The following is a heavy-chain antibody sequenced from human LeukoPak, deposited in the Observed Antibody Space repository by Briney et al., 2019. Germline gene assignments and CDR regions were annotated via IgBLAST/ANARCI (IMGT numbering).Heavy chain of an antibody. CDR2: ISGSGGST. V-gene: IGHV3-23*01. Sequence: GSLRLSCAASGFTFSSYAMSWVRQAPGKGLEWVSAISGSGGSTYYADSVKGRFTISRDNSKDTLYLQMNSLRAEDTAVYYCAEVMSSGWWRAFGIWGQGTMVTVSS. CDR3: AEVMSSGWWRAFGI. J-gene: IGHJ3*02. D-gene: IGHD6-19*01. CDR1: GFTFSSYA.